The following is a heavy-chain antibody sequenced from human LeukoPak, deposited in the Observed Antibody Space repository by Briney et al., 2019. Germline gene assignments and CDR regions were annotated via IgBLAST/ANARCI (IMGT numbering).Heavy chain of an antibody. CDR2: IYHSGST. V-gene: IGHV4-30-2*01. J-gene: IGHJ4*02. CDR1: GGSISSGGYS. Sequence: PSQTLSLTCAVSGGSISSGGYSWSWIRQPPGKGLEWIGYIYHSGSTYYNPSLKSRVTISVDRSKNQFSLKLSSVTAADTAVYYCASSSSWPPEGYWGQRTLVTVSS. CDR3: ASSSSWPPEGY. D-gene: IGHD6-13*01.